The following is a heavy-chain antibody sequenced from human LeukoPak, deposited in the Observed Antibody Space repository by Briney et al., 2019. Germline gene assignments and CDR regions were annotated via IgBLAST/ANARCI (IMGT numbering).Heavy chain of an antibody. J-gene: IGHJ2*01. Sequence: GGSLRLSCAASGFSFSSYDIHWVRQAPGKGLEYVSAISRNGGGTYYATAVKDRFTISRDNSKNTVYLQMGSPRAEDMAVYYCARSTDWYLDLWGRGSLVTVSS. V-gene: IGHV3-64*01. CDR2: ISRNGGGT. CDR3: ARSTDWYLDL. CDR1: GFSFSSYD.